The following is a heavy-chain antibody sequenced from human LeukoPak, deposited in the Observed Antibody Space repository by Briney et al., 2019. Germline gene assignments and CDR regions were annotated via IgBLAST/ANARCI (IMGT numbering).Heavy chain of an antibody. Sequence: GGSLRLSCAASGFTFSSYGMSWVRQAPGKGLEWVSAISGSGGSTYYADSVKGRFTISRDNSKNTLYLQMNSLRAEDTAVYYCAKVVRGKLRFLEWLLYEYFQHWGQGTLVTVSS. V-gene: IGHV3-23*01. CDR3: AKVVRGKLRFLEWLLYEYFQH. CDR2: ISGSGGST. D-gene: IGHD3-3*01. J-gene: IGHJ1*01. CDR1: GFTFSSYG.